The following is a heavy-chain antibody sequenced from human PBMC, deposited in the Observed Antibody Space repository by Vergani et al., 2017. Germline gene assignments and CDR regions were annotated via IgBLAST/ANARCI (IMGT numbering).Heavy chain of an antibody. CDR1: GGTFSSYA. CDR3: ATSNGHQQWLVEPLDY. D-gene: IGHD6-19*01. J-gene: IGHJ4*02. V-gene: IGHV1-69*01. CDR2: IIPIFGTA. Sequence: QVQLVQSGAEVKKPGSSVKVSCKASGGTFSSYAISWVRQAPGQGLEWMGGIIPIFGTANYAQKFKGRVTITADESTSTAYMELSSLRSEDTAVYYCATSNGHQQWLVEPLDYWGQGTLVTVSS.